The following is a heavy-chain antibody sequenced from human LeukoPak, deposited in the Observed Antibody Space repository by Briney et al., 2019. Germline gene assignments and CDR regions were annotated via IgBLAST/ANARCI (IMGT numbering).Heavy chain of an antibody. CDR3: ASPWEHGPFDI. CDR2: ITGNGGSV. Sequence: GGSLRLSCASSGFTFADYGMSWVRQAPGKGLEWVSGITGNGGSVGYADSMKGRFIISRDNAKNSLYLQMNSLRAEDTAVYYCASPWEHGPFDIWGQGTMVTVSS. V-gene: IGHV3-20*04. J-gene: IGHJ3*02. D-gene: IGHD1-26*01. CDR1: GFTFADYG.